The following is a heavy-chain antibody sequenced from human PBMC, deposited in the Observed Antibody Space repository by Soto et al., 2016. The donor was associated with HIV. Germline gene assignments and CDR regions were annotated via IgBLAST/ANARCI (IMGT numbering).Heavy chain of an antibody. V-gene: IGHV3-48*04. Sequence: EVQLVESGGGLVQPGESLRLSCATSGFTFSDYSMDWVRQAPGKGLEWISYISTDSSTIHYADSVKGRFTISRDNAQKSLYLQMSSLRVEDTAIYYCASWFFVLISFNYWGQGTLVTVSS. CDR3: ASWFFVLISFNY. CDR2: ISTDSSTI. J-gene: IGHJ4*02. D-gene: IGHD3-3*01. CDR1: GFTFSDYS.